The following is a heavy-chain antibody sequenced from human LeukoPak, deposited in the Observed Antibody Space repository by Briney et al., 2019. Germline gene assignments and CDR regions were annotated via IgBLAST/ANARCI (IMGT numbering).Heavy chain of an antibody. CDR1: GGSISSATYY. D-gene: IGHD2-2*01. V-gene: IGHV4-61*09. Sequence: PSETLSLTCTVSGGSISSATYYWSWIRQPAGKGLEWIGHMYTSGSTNYNPSLKSRVTISVDTSKNRSSLKLNSVTASDTAVYYCARGRRHCNSTSCYQEDYWGQGTLVTV. CDR3: ARGRRHCNSTSCYQEDY. CDR2: MYTSGST. J-gene: IGHJ4*02.